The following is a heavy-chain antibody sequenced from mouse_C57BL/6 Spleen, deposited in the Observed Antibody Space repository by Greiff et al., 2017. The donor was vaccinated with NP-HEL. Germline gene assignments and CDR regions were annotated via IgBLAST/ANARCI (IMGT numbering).Heavy chain of an antibody. V-gene: IGHV5-16*01. D-gene: IGHD2-4*01. Sequence: DVHLVESEGGLVQPGSSMKLSCTASGFTFSDYYMAWVRQVPEKGLEWVANINYDGSSTYYLDSLKSRFIISRDNAKNILYLQMSSLKSEDTATYYCAVYYDYDGWYFDVWGTGTTVTVSS. CDR2: INYDGSST. J-gene: IGHJ1*03. CDR1: GFTFSDYY. CDR3: AVYYDYDGWYFDV.